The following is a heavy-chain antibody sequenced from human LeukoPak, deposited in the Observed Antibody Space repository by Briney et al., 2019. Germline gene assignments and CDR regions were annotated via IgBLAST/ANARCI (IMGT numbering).Heavy chain of an antibody. CDR2: INSDGSST. CDR3: ARAPRGVVDY. CDR1: GFTFSSYW. V-gene: IGHV3-74*01. J-gene: IGHJ4*02. D-gene: IGHD3-10*01. Sequence: PGGPLRLSCAAPGFTFSSYWMHSLRQAPGKGLVWVSRINSDGSSTSYADSVKGRFTISRDNAKNTLYLQMNSLSAEDTAVYYCARAPRGVVDYWGQGTLVTVSS.